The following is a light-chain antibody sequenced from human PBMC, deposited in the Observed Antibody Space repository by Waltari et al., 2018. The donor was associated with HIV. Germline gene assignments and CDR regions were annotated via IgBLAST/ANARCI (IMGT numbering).Light chain of an antibody. Sequence: SVLTQPPSKSAAPGQTVTISCTGHNSNIGSNDVSWYHQLPGASPRHIIYESTKRPALISDRFSAGKSDTTATLDNAGLQPGDEAMYYCGTRDNDLGPVVLGGGTWVTVL. V-gene: IGLV1-51*02. CDR1: NSNIGSND. J-gene: IGLJ2*01. CDR2: EST. CDR3: GTRDNDLGPVV.